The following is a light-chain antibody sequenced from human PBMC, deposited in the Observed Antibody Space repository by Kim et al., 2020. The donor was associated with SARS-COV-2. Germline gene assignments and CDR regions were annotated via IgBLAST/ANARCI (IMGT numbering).Light chain of an antibody. CDR3: QQYNSYSGT. CDR1: QSISSW. J-gene: IGKJ1*01. Sequence: ASVGDRVTITCRASQSISSWLAWYQQKPGKAPKLLIYKASSLESGVPSRFSGSGSGTEFTLTISSLQPDDFATYYCQQYNSYSGTFGQGTKVEIK. V-gene: IGKV1-5*03. CDR2: KAS.